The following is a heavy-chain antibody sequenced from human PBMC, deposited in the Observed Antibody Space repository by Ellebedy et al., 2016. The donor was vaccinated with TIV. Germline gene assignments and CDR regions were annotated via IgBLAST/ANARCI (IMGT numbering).Heavy chain of an antibody. V-gene: IGHV4-34*01. D-gene: IGHD6-13*01. J-gene: IGHJ4*02. Sequence: SETLSLTXAVYGGSFSGYYWSWIRQPPGKGLEWIGEINHSGSTNYNPSLKSRVTISVDTSKNQFSLKLSSVTAADTAVYYCARGPRDSSSWYYYWGQGTLVTVSS. CDR1: GGSFSGYY. CDR3: ARGPRDSSSWYYY. CDR2: INHSGST.